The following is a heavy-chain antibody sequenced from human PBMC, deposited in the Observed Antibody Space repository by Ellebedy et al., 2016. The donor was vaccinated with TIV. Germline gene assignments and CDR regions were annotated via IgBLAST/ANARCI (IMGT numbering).Heavy chain of an antibody. CDR1: GDSISNYY. D-gene: IGHD6-19*01. CDR3: ARYSYHSGWDIDY. V-gene: IGHV4-59*08. Sequence: MPGGSLRLSCTVSGDSISNYYWAWIRQPPGKGLEWIGYISYSGRTHYKPSLKVRVTITADTSKSQFSLHLTSVTAADTAVYYCARYSYHSGWDIDYWGQGTLVTVSS. CDR2: ISYSGRT. J-gene: IGHJ4*02.